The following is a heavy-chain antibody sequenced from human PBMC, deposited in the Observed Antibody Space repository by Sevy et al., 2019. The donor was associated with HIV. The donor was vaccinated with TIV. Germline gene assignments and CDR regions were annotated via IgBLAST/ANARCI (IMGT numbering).Heavy chain of an antibody. D-gene: IGHD3-22*01. CDR1: GITFSSYS. V-gene: IGHV3-48*01. Sequence: GGSLRLSCAASGITFSSYSMNWVRQAPGKGLEWISYISSSSNLIYYADSVKGRFTVSRDNAKNSLYLEMNSLGVEDTAIYYCARDTNWIVASAASADFAWGQGTLVTVSS. CDR2: ISSSSNLI. CDR3: ARDTNWIVASAASADFA. J-gene: IGHJ5*02.